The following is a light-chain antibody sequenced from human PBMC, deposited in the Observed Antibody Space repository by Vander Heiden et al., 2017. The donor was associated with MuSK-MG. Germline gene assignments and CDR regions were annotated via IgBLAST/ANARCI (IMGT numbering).Light chain of an antibody. CDR3: QQRGDWPPIT. Sequence: LLTQSPASLSLSPGERATLSCTARQTIGAFLAWYQQRPCLAPTLLIFDASKSAPGTPARFSGSGSGTDFSLTINSLEPDDFAIYYCQQRGDWPPITFGGGTRV. CDR2: DAS. CDR1: QTIGAF. J-gene: IGKJ4*01. V-gene: IGKV3-11*01.